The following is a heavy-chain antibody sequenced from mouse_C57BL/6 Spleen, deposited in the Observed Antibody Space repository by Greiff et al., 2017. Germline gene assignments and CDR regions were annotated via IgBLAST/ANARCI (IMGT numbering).Heavy chain of an antibody. CDR2: IYPGSGNT. CDR3: ARTDYGYDRYYFDY. D-gene: IGHD2-2*01. CDR1: GYTFTDYY. Sequence: QVQLKESGAELVRPGASVKLSCKASGYTFTDYYINWVKQRPGQGLEWIARIYPGSGNTYYNEKFKGKATLTAEKSSSTAYMQLSSLTSEDSAVYFCARTDYGYDRYYFDYWGQGTTLTVSS. J-gene: IGHJ2*01. V-gene: IGHV1-76*01.